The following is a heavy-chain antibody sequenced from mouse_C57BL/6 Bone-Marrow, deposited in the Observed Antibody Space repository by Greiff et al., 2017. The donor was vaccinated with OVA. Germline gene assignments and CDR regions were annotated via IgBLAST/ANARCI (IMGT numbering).Heavy chain of an antibody. CDR1: GYSFTSYY. V-gene: IGHV1-66*01. CDR3: ARRWLFDY. D-gene: IGHD1-1*02. Sequence: QVHVKQSGPELVKPGASVKISCKASGYSFTSYYIHWVKQRPGQGLEWIGWIYPGSGNTKYNEKFKGKATLTADTSSSTAYMQLSSLTSEDSAVYYCARRWLFDYWGQGTTLTVSS. J-gene: IGHJ2*01. CDR2: IYPGSGNT.